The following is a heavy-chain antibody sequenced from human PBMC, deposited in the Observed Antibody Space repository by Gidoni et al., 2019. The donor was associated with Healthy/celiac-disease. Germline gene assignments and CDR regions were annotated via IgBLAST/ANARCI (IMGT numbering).Heavy chain of an antibody. CDR3: ARDVPAATFDY. J-gene: IGHJ4*02. V-gene: IGHV4-34*01. Sequence: QVQLQQWGAGLLKPSETLSLTCAVYGGSFSGYYWGWIRQPPGKGLEWIGEINHSGSTNYNPSLKSRVTISVDTSKNQFSLKLSSVTAADTAVYYCARDVPAATFDYWGQGTLVTVSS. CDR1: GGSFSGYY. CDR2: INHSGST. D-gene: IGHD2-2*01.